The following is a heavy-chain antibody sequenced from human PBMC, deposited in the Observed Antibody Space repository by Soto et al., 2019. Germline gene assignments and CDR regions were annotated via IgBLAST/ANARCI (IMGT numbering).Heavy chain of an antibody. J-gene: IGHJ4*02. D-gene: IGHD3-10*01. CDR2: FDPEDGET. V-gene: IGHV1-24*01. Sequence: GASVKVSCKVSGYTLTELSMHWVRQAPGKGLEWMGGFDPEDGETIYAQKFQGRVTMTEDTSTDTAYMELSSLRSEDTAVYYCATGLLWFGEDYFDYWGQGTLVTVSS. CDR3: ATGLLWFGEDYFDY. CDR1: GYTLTELS.